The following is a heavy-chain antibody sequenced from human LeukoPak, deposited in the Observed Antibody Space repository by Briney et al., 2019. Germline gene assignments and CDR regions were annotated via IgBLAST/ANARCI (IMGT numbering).Heavy chain of an antibody. V-gene: IGHV4-4*07. CDR3: ARDSIAVAGTIVDAFDI. Sequence: SSETLSLTCTVSGGSISSYYWSWIRQPAGKGLEWIGRIYTSGSTNYNPSLKSRVTMSVDTSKNQFSLKLSSVTAADTAVYYCARDSIAVAGTIVDAFDIWGQGTMVTVSS. CDR1: GGSISSYY. J-gene: IGHJ3*02. D-gene: IGHD6-19*01. CDR2: IYTSGST.